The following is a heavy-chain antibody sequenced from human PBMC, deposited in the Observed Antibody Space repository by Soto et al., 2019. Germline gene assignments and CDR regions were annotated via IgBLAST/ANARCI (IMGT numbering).Heavy chain of an antibody. CDR2: IIPIFGTA. J-gene: IGHJ6*02. D-gene: IGHD3-10*01. Sequence: QVQLVQSGAEVKKPGSSVKVSCKASGGTFSSYAISWVRQAPGQGLEWMGGIIPIFGTANYAQKFQGRVTITADESTSTAYMELSSLRSEDTAVYYCARVLVRGVPVLLAYYYYGMDVWGQGTTVTVSS. V-gene: IGHV1-69*01. CDR3: ARVLVRGVPVLLAYYYYGMDV. CDR1: GGTFSSYA.